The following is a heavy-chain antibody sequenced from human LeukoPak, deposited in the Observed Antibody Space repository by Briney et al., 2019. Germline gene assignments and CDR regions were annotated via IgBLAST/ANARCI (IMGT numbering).Heavy chain of an antibody. CDR2: IQSKVGRETT. V-gene: IGHV3-15*01. D-gene: IGHD6-19*01. CDR3: TTEAPWYSSGRGWSDY. CDR1: GFTFSDAW. J-gene: IGHJ4*02. Sequence: GGSLSLFCAPSGFTFSDAWMSWVPQAPGKGVECLAHIQSKVGRETTDYAATMKGRFTISRDDSNNTLDLQMNRLKTENTAVYYCTTEAPWYSSGRGWSDYWGQGTLVTVSS.